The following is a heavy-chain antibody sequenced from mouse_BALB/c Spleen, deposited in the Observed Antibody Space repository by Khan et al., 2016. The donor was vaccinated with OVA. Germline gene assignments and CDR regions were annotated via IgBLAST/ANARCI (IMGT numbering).Heavy chain of an antibody. D-gene: IGHD2-2*01. Sequence: VQLKQSGPELMKPGASVKISCKASGYSFTSYYIHWVIQSHGKSLEWIGYIDPFSGGTTHNQKFKGKATLTVDKSSNTAYIHLINLTSEDSAVYYCTRHGYVAWFTYWGQGTLVTVSA. CDR2: IDPFSGGT. CDR1: GYSFTSYY. J-gene: IGHJ3*01. CDR3: TRHGYVAWFTY. V-gene: IGHV1S135*01.